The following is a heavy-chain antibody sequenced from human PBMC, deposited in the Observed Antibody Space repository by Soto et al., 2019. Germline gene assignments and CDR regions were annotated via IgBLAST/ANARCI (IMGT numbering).Heavy chain of an antibody. CDR2: IDPSDSYT. Sequence: GESLKISCKGSGYSFTSYWISWVRQMPGKGLEWMGRIDPSDSYTNYSPSFQGHVTISADKSISTAHLQWSSLKASDTAMYYCARPGNNYYYYGMDVWGQGTTVTVSS. CDR3: ARPGNNYYYYGMDV. V-gene: IGHV5-10-1*01. J-gene: IGHJ6*02. D-gene: IGHD1-1*01. CDR1: GYSFTSYW.